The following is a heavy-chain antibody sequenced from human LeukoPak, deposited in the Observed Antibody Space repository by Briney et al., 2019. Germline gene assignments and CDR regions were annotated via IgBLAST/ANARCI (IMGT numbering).Heavy chain of an antibody. CDR3: AKGSVGVKYYYDSSGSYYFDY. CDR1: GFTFSSYA. Sequence: PGGSPRLSCAAPGFTFSSYAMSWVRQAPGKGLEWVSAISGSGGSTYYADSVKGRFTISRDNSKNTLYLQMNSLRAEDTAVYYCAKGSVGVKYYYDSSGSYYFDYWGQGTLVTVSS. CDR2: ISGSGGST. D-gene: IGHD3-22*01. J-gene: IGHJ4*02. V-gene: IGHV3-23*01.